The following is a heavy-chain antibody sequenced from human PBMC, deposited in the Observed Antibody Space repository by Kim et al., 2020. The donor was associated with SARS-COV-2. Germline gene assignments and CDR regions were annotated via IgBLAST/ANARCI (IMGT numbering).Heavy chain of an antibody. CDR2: ISAYNGNT. J-gene: IGHJ5*02. Sequence: ASVKVSCKASGYTFTSYGISWVRQAPGQGLEWMGWISAYNGNTNYAQKLQGRVTMTTDTSTSTAYMELRSLRSDDTAVYYCARGGITMVRGVRGWFDPWGQGTLVTVSS. CDR3: ARGGITMVRGVRGWFDP. V-gene: IGHV1-18*01. CDR1: GYTFTSYG. D-gene: IGHD3-10*01.